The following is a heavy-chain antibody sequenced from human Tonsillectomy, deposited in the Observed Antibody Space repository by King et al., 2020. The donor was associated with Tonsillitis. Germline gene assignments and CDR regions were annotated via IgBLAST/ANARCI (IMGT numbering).Heavy chain of an antibody. CDR3: ARVDSGSYSRPFDY. Sequence: VRLQESGPGLVKPSETLSLTCTVSGGSISSYYWSWIRQPPGKGLEWIGYIYYSGSTNYNPSLKSRVTTSVDTSKNQFSLKLSSVTAADTAVYYCARVDSGSYSRPFDYWGQGTLVTVSS. CDR2: IYYSGST. J-gene: IGHJ4*02. D-gene: IGHD1-26*01. V-gene: IGHV4-59*01. CDR1: GGSISSYY.